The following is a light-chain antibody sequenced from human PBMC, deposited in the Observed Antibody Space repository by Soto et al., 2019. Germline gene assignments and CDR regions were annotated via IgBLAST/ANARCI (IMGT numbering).Light chain of an antibody. Sequence: QSVLTQPPSVSGAPGQRVTISCTGSSSNIGAGYDVHWYQQLPGTAPKLLIYGNSNRPSGVPDRFSGSKSGTSASLAITGLQAEDEADFYCQSHDSSLSAYVFGTGTKGHRP. V-gene: IGLV1-40*01. CDR1: SSNIGAGYD. J-gene: IGLJ1*01. CDR3: QSHDSSLSAYV. CDR2: GNS.